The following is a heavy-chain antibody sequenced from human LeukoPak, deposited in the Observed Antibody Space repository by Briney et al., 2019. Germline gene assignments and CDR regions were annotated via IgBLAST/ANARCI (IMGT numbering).Heavy chain of an antibody. D-gene: IGHD3-10*01. CDR1: GGTFSSYA. Sequence: GASVKVSCKASGGTFSSYAISWVRQAPGQGLEWMGGIIPIFGTANYAQTFQGRVTITTDESTSTAYMELSSLRSEDTAVYYCARAILWFGELYWFDPWGQGTLVTVSS. CDR2: IIPIFGTA. CDR3: ARAILWFGELYWFDP. J-gene: IGHJ5*02. V-gene: IGHV1-69*05.